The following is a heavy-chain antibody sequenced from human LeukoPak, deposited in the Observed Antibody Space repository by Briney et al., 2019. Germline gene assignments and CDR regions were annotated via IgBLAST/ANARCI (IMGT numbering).Heavy chain of an antibody. CDR2: INSEGSRT. CDR1: GFTFSTYW. D-gene: IGHD6-19*01. J-gene: IGHJ4*02. CDR3: AKVASVAGQEYYFDY. V-gene: IGHV3-74*01. Sequence: GGSLRLSCAASGFTFSTYWMYWVRQAPGKGLVWVSRINSEGSRTSYADSVKGRVTISRDNAKNTLYLQMNSLRAEDTAVYYCAKVASVAGQEYYFDYWGQGTLVTVSS.